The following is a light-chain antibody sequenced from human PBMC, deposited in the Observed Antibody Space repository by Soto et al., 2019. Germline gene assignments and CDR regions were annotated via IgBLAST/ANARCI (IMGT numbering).Light chain of an antibody. CDR3: QQYNNWPPIT. CDR1: QSVRNN. CDR2: YAS. V-gene: IGKV3-15*01. J-gene: IGKJ5*01. Sequence: EIMMTQSPATLSVSPGEGATLSCRASQSVRNNLAWYQQKPGQAPRLLIYYASTRATGIPARFSGSGSGTEFTLNISSLQSEDFALYYCQQYNNWPPITFGQGTRLEIK.